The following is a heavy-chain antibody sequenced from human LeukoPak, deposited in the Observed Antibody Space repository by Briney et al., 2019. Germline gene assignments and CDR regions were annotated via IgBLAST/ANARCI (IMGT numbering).Heavy chain of an antibody. CDR2: INHSGST. J-gene: IGHJ4*02. V-gene: IGHV4-34*01. Sequence: NPSETLSLTCAVYGGSFSGYYWSWIRQPPGKGLEWIGEINHSGSTNYNPSLKSRVTISVDTSKNQFSLKLSSVTAADTAVYYCARAGDCSGGSCLNFDYWGQGTLVTVSS. CDR1: GGSFSGYY. D-gene: IGHD2-15*01. CDR3: ARAGDCSGGSCLNFDY.